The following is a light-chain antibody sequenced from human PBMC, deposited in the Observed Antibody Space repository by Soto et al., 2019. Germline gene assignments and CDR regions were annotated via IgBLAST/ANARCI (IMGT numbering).Light chain of an antibody. CDR1: QSVSSSY. CDR3: QQYGSSLLFT. J-gene: IGKJ3*01. CDR2: GAS. V-gene: IGKV3-20*01. Sequence: EIVLTQSPGTLSLSPGERATLSCRASQSVSSSYLAWYQQKHGQAPRLLIYGASSRATGIPDRFSGSGSGTDFILTISRLEHEDFAVYYCQQYGSSLLFTFGPGTKVDIK.